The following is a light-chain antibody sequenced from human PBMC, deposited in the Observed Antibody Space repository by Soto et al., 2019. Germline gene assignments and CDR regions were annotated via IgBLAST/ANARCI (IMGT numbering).Light chain of an antibody. Sequence: QSALAQPRSVSGSPGQSVTTSCTGTSSDVGGYNYVSWYQQHPGKAPKLMIFDVSKRPSGVPDRFSGSKSANTASLTISGLQAEDEADYYCCSYAGSYTYVLGTGTKV. CDR3: CSYAGSYTYV. V-gene: IGLV2-11*01. CDR2: DVS. J-gene: IGLJ1*01. CDR1: SSDVGGYNY.